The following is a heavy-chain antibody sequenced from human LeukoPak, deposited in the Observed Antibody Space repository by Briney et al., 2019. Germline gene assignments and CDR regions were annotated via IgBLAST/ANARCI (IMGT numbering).Heavy chain of an antibody. D-gene: IGHD3-16*01. Sequence: NPGGPLRLSCAASGFTFDDYGMSWIRQAPGKGLEWVSCISSSGSTIYYADSVKGRFTISRDNAKNSLYLQMNSLRAEDTAVYYCARDLPYGGYYMDVWGKGTTVTVSS. CDR3: ARDLPYGGYYMDV. CDR1: GFTFDDYG. V-gene: IGHV3-11*04. CDR2: ISSSGSTI. J-gene: IGHJ6*03.